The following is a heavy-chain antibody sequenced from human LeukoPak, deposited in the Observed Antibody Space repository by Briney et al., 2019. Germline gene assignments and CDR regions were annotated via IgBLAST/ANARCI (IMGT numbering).Heavy chain of an antibody. CDR3: ATGNKQWLVRYYYYGMDV. V-gene: IGHV3-33*01. D-gene: IGHD6-19*01. Sequence: GGSLRLSCAASGFTFSSYGMHWVRQAPGKGLEWVEVIWYDGSNKYYADSVKGRFTISRDNSKNTLYLQMNSLRAEDTAVYYCATGNKQWLVRYYYYGMDVWGQGTTVTVSS. CDR1: GFTFSSYG. J-gene: IGHJ6*02. CDR2: IWYDGSNK.